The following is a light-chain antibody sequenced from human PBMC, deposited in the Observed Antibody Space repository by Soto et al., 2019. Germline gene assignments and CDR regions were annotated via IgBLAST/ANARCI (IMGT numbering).Light chain of an antibody. J-gene: IGLJ2*01. CDR3: QAWDSSTPVV. CDR1: KLGDKY. V-gene: IGLV3-1*01. CDR2: QDS. Sequence: SYELTQPPSVSVSPGQTASITCSGDKLGDKYACWYQQKPGQSPVLVIYQDSKRPSGIPERFSGSKSGNTATLTISGTQAMDEADYYCQAWDSSTPVVFGGGTKLIVL.